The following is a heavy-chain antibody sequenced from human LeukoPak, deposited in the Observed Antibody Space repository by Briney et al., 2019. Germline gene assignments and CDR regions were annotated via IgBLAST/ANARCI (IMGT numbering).Heavy chain of an antibody. CDR2: IIPIFGTA. CDR1: GGTFSSYA. D-gene: IGHD3-3*01. J-gene: IGHJ3*02. V-gene: IGHV1-69*13. Sequence: GASVKVSCKASGGTFSSYAISWVRQAPGQGLEWMGGIIPIFGTANYAQKFQGRVTITADESTSTAYMELSSLRSEDTAVYYCARIIGYDFWSGYYWSAFDIWGQGTMVTVSS. CDR3: ARIIGYDFWSGYYWSAFDI.